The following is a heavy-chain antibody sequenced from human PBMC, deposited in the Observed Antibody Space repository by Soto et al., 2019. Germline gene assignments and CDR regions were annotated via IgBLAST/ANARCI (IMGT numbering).Heavy chain of an antibody. CDR2: ISAYNGNT. CDR3: ARDPGYSSSWYGGGNFDP. Sequence: QVQLVQSGAEVKKPGASVKVSCKASGYTFTSYGISWVRQAPGQGLEWMGWISAYNGNTNYAQKLRGRVTMNTDTSTSTAYMELRSLRSDDTAVYYCARDPGYSSSWYGGGNFDPWGQGTLVTVSS. CDR1: GYTFTSYG. J-gene: IGHJ5*02. V-gene: IGHV1-18*01. D-gene: IGHD6-13*01.